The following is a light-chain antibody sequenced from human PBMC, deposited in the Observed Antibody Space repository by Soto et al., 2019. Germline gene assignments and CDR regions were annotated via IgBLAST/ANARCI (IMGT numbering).Light chain of an antibody. CDR2: AAS. V-gene: IGKV1-27*01. J-gene: IGKJ5*01. CDR3: PKYKSAPRP. CDR1: QGISNY. Sequence: DIQMTPCLASRPASVGARVTTTCRASQGISNYLAWHQPKPAKVPQLLIYAASTMQTGAPSRFSGCGSDTDFTLTIRSLQPVDVTTYYSPKYKSAPRPFAQGTRQDIK.